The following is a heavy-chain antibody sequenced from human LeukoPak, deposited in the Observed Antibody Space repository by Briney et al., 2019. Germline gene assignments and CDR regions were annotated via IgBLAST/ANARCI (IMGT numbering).Heavy chain of an antibody. CDR3: ARGGGATQFDY. J-gene: IGHJ4*02. CDR1: GGSFSGYY. CDR2: INHSGST. Sequence: PSETLSLTCAVYGGSFSGYYWSWIRQPPGKGLEWIGEINHSGSTNYNPSLKSRVTISVDTSKNQFSLKLSSVTAADTAVYYCARGGGATQFDYWGQGTLVTVSS. V-gene: IGHV4-34*01. D-gene: IGHD1-26*01.